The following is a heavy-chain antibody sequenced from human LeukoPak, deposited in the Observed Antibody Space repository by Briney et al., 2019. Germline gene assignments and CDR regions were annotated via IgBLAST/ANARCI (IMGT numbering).Heavy chain of an antibody. D-gene: IGHD2-2*01. CDR3: ARRQGCSSTSCPPDS. CDR1: GSSFTTYW. J-gene: IGHJ4*02. CDR2: IYPGDSDT. Sequence: GESLNISWRGSGSSFTTYWIGWVRQMPGKGLEWMGIIYPGDSDTRYSPSFQGQVTMSADKSINTAYLQWSSLKASNTAMYYCARRQGCSSTSCPPDSWGQGTLVTVSS. V-gene: IGHV5-51*01.